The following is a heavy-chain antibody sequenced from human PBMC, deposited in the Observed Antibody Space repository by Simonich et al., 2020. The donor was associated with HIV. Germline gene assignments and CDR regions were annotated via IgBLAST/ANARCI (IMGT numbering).Heavy chain of an antibody. V-gene: IGHV1-69*06. D-gene: IGHD6-13*01. CDR2: IIPLLGKA. CDR3: AREGSSWYYFDY. J-gene: IGHJ4*02. Sequence: QVQLLQSGAEVKKPGSSVKVSCKASGGTFSSNGISWVRQAPGQGLGWVGGIIPLLGKAYYAQKFQGRVTMTRDTSTSTVYMELSSLRSEDTAVYYCAREGSSWYYFDYWGQGTLVTVSS. CDR1: GGTFSSNG.